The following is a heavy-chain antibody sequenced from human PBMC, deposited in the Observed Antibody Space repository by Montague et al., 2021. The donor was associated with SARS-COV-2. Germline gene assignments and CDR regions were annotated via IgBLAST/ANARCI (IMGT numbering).Heavy chain of an antibody. CDR2: IYSSGVT. D-gene: IGHD2-8*01. Sequence: TLSLTCTVSGASISSTNYYWSWIRQPAGKGLEWIGRIYSSGVTNYNPSLKSRVSISIDTSKNEFSLKLSSVTAADTAVYYCARIINLFDGNGPPSLFDHWGQGIRVTASS. CDR1: GASISSTNYY. CDR3: ARIINLFDGNGPPSLFDH. J-gene: IGHJ4*02. V-gene: IGHV4-61*02.